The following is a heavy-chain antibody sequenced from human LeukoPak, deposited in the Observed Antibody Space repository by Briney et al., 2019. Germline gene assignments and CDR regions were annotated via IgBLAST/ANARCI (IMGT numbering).Heavy chain of an antibody. CDR1: DDSFSSHY. Sequence: SETLSLACAVSDDSFSSHYWTWIRQPPGKGLEWIGYISYIGRTNYNPSLKSRVTISIDTSKNQFSLKLTSVTAADTAVYYCARDLVTVTKGFDIWGQGTMVSVSS. D-gene: IGHD4-17*01. J-gene: IGHJ3*02. V-gene: IGHV4-59*11. CDR2: ISYIGRT. CDR3: ARDLVTVTKGFDI.